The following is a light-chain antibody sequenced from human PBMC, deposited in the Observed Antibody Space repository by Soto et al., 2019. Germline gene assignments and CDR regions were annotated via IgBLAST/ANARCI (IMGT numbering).Light chain of an antibody. CDR1: SSNIGKNA. J-gene: IGLJ2*01. V-gene: IGLV1-36*01. Sequence: QSVLTQPPSVSEAPRQRVTISCSGSSSNIGKNAVNWYQQFPGKAPKLLIYYDNLLPSGVSDRFSGSKSGTSASLAISGLQSEDEADYYCVAWDDSLNGPVFGGGTKVTVL. CDR2: YDN. CDR3: VAWDDSLNGPV.